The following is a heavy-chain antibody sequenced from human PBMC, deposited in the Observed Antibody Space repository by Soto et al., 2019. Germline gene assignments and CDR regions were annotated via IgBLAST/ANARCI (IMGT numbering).Heavy chain of an antibody. V-gene: IGHV4-31*03. J-gene: IGHJ1*01. D-gene: IGHD3-22*01. CDR3: ARWHYYDSSGYYYGYFQH. CDR1: GGSISSVGYY. CDR2: IYYSGST. Sequence: SETLSLTCTVSGGSISSVGYYWSWIRQHPGKGLEWIGYIYYSGSTYYNPSLKSRITISVDTSKNQFSLKLSSVTAADTAVYYCARWHYYDSSGYYYGYFQHWGQGTLVTVSS.